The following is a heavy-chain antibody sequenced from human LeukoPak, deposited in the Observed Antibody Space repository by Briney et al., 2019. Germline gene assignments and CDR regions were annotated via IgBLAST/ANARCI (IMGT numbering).Heavy chain of an antibody. CDR1: GGSIRSGSYY. CDR2: IYYSGST. Sequence: SETLSLTCTVSGGSIRSGSYYWSWIRQPAGKGLEWIGYIYYSGSTNYNPSLKSRVTISVDMSKNQFSLKLSSVTAADTAVYYCARGVVIAPQTFDYWGQGTLVTVSS. D-gene: IGHD2-21*01. J-gene: IGHJ4*02. CDR3: ARGVVIAPQTFDY. V-gene: IGHV4-61*10.